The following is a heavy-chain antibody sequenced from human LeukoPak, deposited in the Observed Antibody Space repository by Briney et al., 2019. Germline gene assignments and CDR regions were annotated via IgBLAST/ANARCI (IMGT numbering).Heavy chain of an antibody. V-gene: IGHV1-18*01. J-gene: IGHJ4*02. CDR3: ARAIAVAGTGDY. CDR2: ISAYNGNT. Sequence: WASMKVSCMASGYTFTSYGISWVRQAPGQGLEWMGWISAYNGNTNYAQKLQGRVTMTTDTSTSTAYMELRSLRSDDTAVYYCARAIAVAGTGDYWGQGTLVTVSS. D-gene: IGHD6-19*01. CDR1: GYTFTSYG.